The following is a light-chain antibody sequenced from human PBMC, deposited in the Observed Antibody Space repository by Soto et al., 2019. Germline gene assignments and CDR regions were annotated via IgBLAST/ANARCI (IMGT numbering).Light chain of an antibody. CDR1: SSDVGGYNY. V-gene: IGLV2-14*01. CDR2: EVT. J-gene: IGLJ1*01. CDR3: SSYTSTNTYV. Sequence: QSVLTQPASVSGSPGQSITISCTGTSSDVGGYNYVSWYQQHPGKAPKLIIYEVTHRPSGVSSRFYGSRSGNTASLTISGLQAEDGADYYCSSYTSTNTYVFGTGTKVTVL.